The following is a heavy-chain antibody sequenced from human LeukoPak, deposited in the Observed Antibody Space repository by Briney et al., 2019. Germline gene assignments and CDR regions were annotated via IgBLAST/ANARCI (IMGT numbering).Heavy chain of an antibody. CDR3: QALSMNHYYDSSGYYTAGKISDY. J-gene: IGHJ4*02. V-gene: IGHV4-39*07. CDR2: IYYSGST. CDR1: GGSISSSSYY. Sequence: SETLSLTCTVSGGSISSSSYYWGWIRQPPGKGLEWIGSIYYSGSTYYNPSLKSRVTISVDTSKNQFSLKLSSVTAADTAVYYCQALSMNHYYDSSGYYTAGKISDYWGQGTLVTVSS. D-gene: IGHD3-22*01.